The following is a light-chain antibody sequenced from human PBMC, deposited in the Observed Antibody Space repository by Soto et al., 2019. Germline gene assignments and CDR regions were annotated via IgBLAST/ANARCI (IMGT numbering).Light chain of an antibody. J-gene: IGKJ2*01. CDR1: QSINTW. CDR2: KVS. CDR3: QQYNSYSLT. Sequence: DIQMTQSPSTLSASVGDRVTITCRASQSINTWLAWYQQKPGKAPKFLIYKVSFLASGVPSRFSGSGSGTEFTLTISSLQPDDSATSYCQQYNSYSLTFGQGTKLEIK. V-gene: IGKV1-5*03.